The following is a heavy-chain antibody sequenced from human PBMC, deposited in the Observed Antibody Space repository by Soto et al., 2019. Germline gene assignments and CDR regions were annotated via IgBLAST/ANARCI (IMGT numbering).Heavy chain of an antibody. V-gene: IGHV3-30*18. J-gene: IGHJ6*02. CDR2: ISYDGSNK. D-gene: IGHD2-2*01. CDR3: AKAVVVPDDIYYYYGMDV. Sequence: GGSLRLSCAASGFTFSSYGMHWVRQAPGKGLEWVAVISYDGSNKYYADSVKGRFTISRDNSKNTLYLQMNSLRAEDTAVYYCAKAVVVPDDIYYYYGMDVWGQGTTVTVSS. CDR1: GFTFSSYG.